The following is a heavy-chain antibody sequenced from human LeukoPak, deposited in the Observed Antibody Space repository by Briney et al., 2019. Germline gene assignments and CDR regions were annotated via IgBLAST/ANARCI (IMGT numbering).Heavy chain of an antibody. CDR3: ARGFNSPDAFDA. V-gene: IGHV1-2*02. D-gene: IGHD2/OR15-2a*01. Sequence: ASVKVSCKASGYTFSAYYLHWVRQAPGQGLEWMGWINPNSGGTNFAEMLQGRVAMTRDTSIGTAYMELSSLRSDDTAVYYCARGFNSPDAFDAWGQGTMVTVSS. J-gene: IGHJ3*01. CDR1: GYTFSAYY. CDR2: INPNSGGT.